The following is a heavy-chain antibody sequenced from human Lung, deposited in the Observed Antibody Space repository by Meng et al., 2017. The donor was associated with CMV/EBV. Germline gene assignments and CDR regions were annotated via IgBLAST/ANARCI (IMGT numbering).Heavy chain of an antibody. D-gene: IGHD3-10*01. CDR2: IYSGGST. CDR3: ARDLEWFGSGGYFGMDV. J-gene: IGHJ6*02. Sequence: SCAASGFTVSDNYMSWVRQAPGKGLEWVSVIYSGGSTYYADSVKGRFTISRDNSKNTLYLQMNSLGAEDTAVYYCARDLEWFGSGGYFGMDVLGQGTXVTVSS. V-gene: IGHV3-66*02. CDR1: GFTVSDNY.